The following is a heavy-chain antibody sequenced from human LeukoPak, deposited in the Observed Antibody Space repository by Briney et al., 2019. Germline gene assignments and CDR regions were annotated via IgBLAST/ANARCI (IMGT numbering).Heavy chain of an antibody. CDR3: ARRTSGYDSSGSLDY. CDR2: INHSGST. D-gene: IGHD3-22*01. V-gene: IGHV4-34*01. Sequence: PSETLSLTCAVYGGSFSGYYWRWIRQPPGKGLEWIGEINHSGSTNYNPSLKSRVTISVDTSKNQFSLKLSSVTAADTAVYYCARRTSGYDSSGSLDYWGQGTLVTVSS. CDR1: GGSFSGYY. J-gene: IGHJ4*02.